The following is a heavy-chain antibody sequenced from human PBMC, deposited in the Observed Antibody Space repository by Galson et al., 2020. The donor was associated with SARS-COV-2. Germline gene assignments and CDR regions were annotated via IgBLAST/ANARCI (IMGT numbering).Heavy chain of an antibody. CDR2: ISYDGTYK. J-gene: IGHJ4*02. CDR3: AREGPSPHSSEVDH. D-gene: IGHD3-22*01. CDR1: GFTFSTYA. V-gene: IGHV3-30-3*01. Sequence: GESLKISCAASGFTFSTYAMHWVRQAPGKGLEGVSVISYDGTYKYYADSVKGRFTISRDNSNSTLYLQMNSLRAEDTAVYYCAREGPSPHSSEVDHWGQGTLVTVSS.